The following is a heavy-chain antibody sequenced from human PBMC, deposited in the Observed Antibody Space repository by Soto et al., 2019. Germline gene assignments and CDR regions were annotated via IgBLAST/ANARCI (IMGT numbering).Heavy chain of an antibody. J-gene: IGHJ6*02. D-gene: IGHD2-21*02. CDR3: VRDADETAIVPAPWLV. CDR1: GGSISSSHW. Sequence: SETLSLTCAVSGGSISSSHWWGWVRQAPGKGLEWIGEIYHSGSTNYNPSLKSRTTMSVDKSKNQFSVNLSSVTAADTAVYYCVRDADETAIVPAPWLVWGRGTMVTVSS. V-gene: IGHV4-4*02. CDR2: IYHSGST.